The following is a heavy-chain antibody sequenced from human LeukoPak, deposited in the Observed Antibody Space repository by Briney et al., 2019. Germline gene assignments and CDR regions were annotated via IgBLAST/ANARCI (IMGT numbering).Heavy chain of an antibody. CDR1: GFTFSTYG. J-gene: IGHJ6*03. V-gene: IGHV3-30*02. CDR2: IRYDGSNK. D-gene: IGHD3-10*01. Sequence: GGSLRLSCAASGFTFSTYGMQWVRQAPGKGLERVAFIRYDGSNKYYADSVKGRFTISKDNSKNTLYLQMNSLRAEDTAVYYCAKDPTMVRGVIITRQYYYYMDVWGKGTTVTVSS. CDR3: AKDPTMVRGVIITRQYYYYMDV.